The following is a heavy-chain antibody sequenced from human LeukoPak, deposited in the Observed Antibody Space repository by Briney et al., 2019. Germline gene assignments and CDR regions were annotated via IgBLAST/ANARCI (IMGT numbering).Heavy chain of an antibody. CDR1: GFTFSSYA. Sequence: GRSLRLSCAASGFTFSSYAMHWVRLAPGKGLEWVAVISYDGSNKYYADSVRGRFTISRDNSKNTLYLQMNSLRAEDTAVYYCARDAPITGTTDYFDYWGQGTLVTVSS. CDR2: ISYDGSNK. D-gene: IGHD1-20*01. J-gene: IGHJ4*02. V-gene: IGHV3-30*04. CDR3: ARDAPITGTTDYFDY.